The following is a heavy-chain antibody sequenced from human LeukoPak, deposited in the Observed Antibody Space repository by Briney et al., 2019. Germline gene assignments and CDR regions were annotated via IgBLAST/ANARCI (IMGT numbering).Heavy chain of an antibody. Sequence: ASVKVSCKASGYTFTRYYMHWVRQAPGQGLEWMGWINPNSGGTNYVQKFQGRVTMTRDTFISTAYMELSRLRSDDTAVYYCARDDSGSYYFDYWGQGTLVTVSS. V-gene: IGHV1-2*02. CDR2: INPNSGGT. J-gene: IGHJ4*02. CDR3: ARDDSGSYYFDY. CDR1: GYTFTRYY. D-gene: IGHD1-26*01.